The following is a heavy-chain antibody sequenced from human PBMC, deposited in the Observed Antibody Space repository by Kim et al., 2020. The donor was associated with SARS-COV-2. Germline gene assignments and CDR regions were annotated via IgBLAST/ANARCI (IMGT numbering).Heavy chain of an antibody. V-gene: IGHV3-21*01. CDR3: ARDEETYGGDY. J-gene: IGHJ4*02. CDR2: ISSSSSYI. CDR1: GFTFSSYS. Sequence: GGSLRLSCAASGFTFSSYSMNWVRQAPGKGLQWVSSISSSSSYIYYADSVKGRFTISRDNAKNSLYLQMNSLRAEDTAVYYCARDEETYGGDYWGQGTLVTVSS. D-gene: IGHD4-17*01.